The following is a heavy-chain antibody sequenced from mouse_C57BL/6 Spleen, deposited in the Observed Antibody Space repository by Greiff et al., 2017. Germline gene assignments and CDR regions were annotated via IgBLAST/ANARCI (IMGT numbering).Heavy chain of an antibody. CDR3: ARRYDYLDV. V-gene: IGHV5-4*03. CDR2: ISDGGSYT. J-gene: IGHJ1*03. D-gene: IGHD2-3*01. Sequence: EVKLVESGGGLVKPGGSLKLSCAASGFTFSSYAMSWVRQTPEKRLEWVATISDGGSYTYFPDNVKGRFTIARDNAKNNLYLQMSHLKSEDTARYYCARRYDYLDVWGTGTTVTVSS. CDR1: GFTFSSYA.